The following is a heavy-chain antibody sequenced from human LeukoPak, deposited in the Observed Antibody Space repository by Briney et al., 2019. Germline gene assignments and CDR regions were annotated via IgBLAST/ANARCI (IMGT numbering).Heavy chain of an antibody. D-gene: IGHD3-10*01. CDR3: ARVGGYYGSGSYPASYYFDY. Sequence: ASVKVSCKASGYTFTSYGISWVRQAPGQGLEWMGWINPNSGGTNYAQKFQGRVTMTRDMSTSTVYMELSSLRSEDTAVYYCARVGGYYGSGSYPASYYFDYWGQGTLVTVSS. V-gene: IGHV1-2*02. J-gene: IGHJ4*02. CDR2: INPNSGGT. CDR1: GYTFTSYG.